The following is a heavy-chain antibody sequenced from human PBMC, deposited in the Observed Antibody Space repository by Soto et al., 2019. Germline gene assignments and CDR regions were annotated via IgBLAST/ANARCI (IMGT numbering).Heavy chain of an antibody. CDR2: ISAYNGNT. Sequence: ASVKVSCKASGYTFTSYGISWVRQAPGQGLEWMGWISAYNGNTNYAQKLQGRVTMTTDTSTSTAYMELRSLRSDDTAVYYCARAPRYDLWSGYPLWYYGMDVWGQGTTVTVSS. CDR3: ARAPRYDLWSGYPLWYYGMDV. J-gene: IGHJ6*02. V-gene: IGHV1-18*01. D-gene: IGHD3-3*01. CDR1: GYTFTSYG.